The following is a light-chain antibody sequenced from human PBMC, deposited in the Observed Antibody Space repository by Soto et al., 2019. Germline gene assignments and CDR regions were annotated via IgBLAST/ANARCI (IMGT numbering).Light chain of an antibody. V-gene: IGLV2-14*01. CDR1: SSDVGGFNY. CDR3: FSYTTSSTLV. CDR2: EVS. J-gene: IGLJ3*02. Sequence: QSALTQPASVSGSPGQSITISCTGTSSDVGGFNYVSWYQQHPAKAPKLMIYEVSNRPSGVSHRFSGSKSGNTASLTISGLQAEDEADYYCFSYTTSSTLVFGGGTKLTVL.